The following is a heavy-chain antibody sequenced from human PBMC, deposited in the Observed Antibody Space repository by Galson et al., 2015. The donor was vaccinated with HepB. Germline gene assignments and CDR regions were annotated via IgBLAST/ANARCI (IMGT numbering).Heavy chain of an antibody. Sequence: SVKVSCKASGYTFTSYYMHWVRQAPGQGLEWMGWIIGYNSNTYYAQKFQGRVTMTTDTSTSTAYMELRSLRSDDTAVYYCARARRSWNSYGLIEFDYWGQRALVTVS. J-gene: IGHJ4*02. V-gene: IGHV1-18*04. CDR2: IIGYNSNT. D-gene: IGHD5-18*01. CDR1: GYTFTSYY. CDR3: ARARRSWNSYGLIEFDY.